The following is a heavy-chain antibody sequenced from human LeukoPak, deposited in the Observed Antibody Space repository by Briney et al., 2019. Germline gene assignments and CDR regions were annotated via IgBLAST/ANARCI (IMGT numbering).Heavy chain of an antibody. V-gene: IGHV3-21*04. CDR2: ISSSSSYI. D-gene: IGHD3-9*01. CDR1: GFTFSSYS. J-gene: IGHJ4*02. Sequence: GGSLRLSCAASGFTFSSYSMNWVRQAPGKGLEWVSSISSSSSYIYYADSVKGRFTISRDNAKNSLYLQMNSLRAEDTAVYYCARDQRPPYYDILTGPSYYFDYWGQGTLVTVSS. CDR3: ARDQRPPYYDILTGPSYYFDY.